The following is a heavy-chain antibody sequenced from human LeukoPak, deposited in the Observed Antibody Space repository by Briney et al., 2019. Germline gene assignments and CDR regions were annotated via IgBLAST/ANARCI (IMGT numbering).Heavy chain of an antibody. CDR3: ASGVYDSLFYFDY. CDR1: GFTFSSYG. V-gene: IGHV3-30*03. Sequence: PGGSLRLSCAASGFTFSSYGIHWVRQAPRKGLEWVAVISYDGSNKYYADSVKGRFTISRDNSKNTLYLQMNSLIAEDTAVYYCASGVYDSLFYFDYWGQGTLVTVSS. D-gene: IGHD5/OR15-5a*01. CDR2: ISYDGSNK. J-gene: IGHJ4*02.